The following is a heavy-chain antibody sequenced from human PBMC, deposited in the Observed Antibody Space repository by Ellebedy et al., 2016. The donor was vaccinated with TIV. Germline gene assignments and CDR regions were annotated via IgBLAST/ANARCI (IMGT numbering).Heavy chain of an antibody. CDR1: GLTFSSHS. CDR3: ARVRGTYAYGMDV. D-gene: IGHD3-16*01. CDR2: IGTTGNTV. J-gene: IGHJ6*02. Sequence: PGGSLRLSCAASGLTFSSHSKNWVRQSPGKGLEWVSCIGTTGNTVYYADSVKGRFTISRDNAMNSLYLEMNSLRDEDTAVYYCARVRGTYAYGMDVWGQGTTVTVSS. V-gene: IGHV3-48*02.